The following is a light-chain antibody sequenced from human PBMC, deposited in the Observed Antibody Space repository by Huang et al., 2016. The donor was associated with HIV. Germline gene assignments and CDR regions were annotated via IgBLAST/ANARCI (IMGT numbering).Light chain of an antibody. CDR3: MQALQTPYT. V-gene: IGKV2-28*01. CDR2: LGS. CDR1: QSLLHSNGYNY. Sequence: DIVMTQSPLSLPVTPGEPASISCRSGQSLLHSNGYNYLDWYLQKPGQSPQLLIYLGSTRASGVPDRFSGRGSGTDFTLKISRVEAEDVGVYYCMQALQTPYTFGQGTKLEIK. J-gene: IGKJ2*01.